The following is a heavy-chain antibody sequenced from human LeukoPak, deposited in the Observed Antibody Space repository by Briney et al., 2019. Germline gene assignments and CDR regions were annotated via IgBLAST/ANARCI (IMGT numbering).Heavy chain of an antibody. D-gene: IGHD3-3*01. J-gene: IGHJ6*03. CDR2: IYTSGST. CDR3: ARATYYDFWSGYYRYYYYMDV. CDR1: GGSISSYY. V-gene: IGHV4-4*07. Sequence: PSGTLSLTCTVSGGSISSYYWSWIRQPAGKGLEWIGRIYTSGSTNYNPSLKSRVTMSVDTSKNQFSLKLSSVTAADTAVYYCARATYYDFWSGYYRYYYYMDVWGKGTTVTVSS.